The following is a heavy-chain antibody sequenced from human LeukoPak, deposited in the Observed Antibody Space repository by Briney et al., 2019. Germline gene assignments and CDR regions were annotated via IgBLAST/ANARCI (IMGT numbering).Heavy chain of an antibody. V-gene: IGHV4-61*01. CDR3: ARDQSPYYDSSGGAFDI. J-gene: IGHJ3*02. CDR2: IYYSGST. Sequence: PSETLSLTCTVSGGSISSSSYYWSWIRQPPGKGLEWIGYIYYSGSTNYNPSLKSRVTISVDTSKNQFSLKLSSVTAADTAVYYCARDQSPYYDSSGGAFDIWGQGTMVTVSS. CDR1: GGSISSSSYY. D-gene: IGHD3-22*01.